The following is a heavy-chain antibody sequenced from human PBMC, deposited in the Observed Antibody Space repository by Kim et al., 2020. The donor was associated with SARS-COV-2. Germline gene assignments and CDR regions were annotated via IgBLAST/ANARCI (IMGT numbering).Heavy chain of an antibody. CDR1: GFLFSDYY. D-gene: IGHD1-1*01. CDR3: VRGLYVRTT. J-gene: IGHJ4*02. V-gene: IGHV3-11*01. Sequence: GGSLRLSCAASGFLFSDYYMSWVRQTPEKGLEWIAYVNPGSTTFYHADSVKGRFTISRDNAKSSLYLQMNSLRADDTAMYYCVRGLYVRTTWGQGTLVTVSS. CDR2: VNPGSTTF.